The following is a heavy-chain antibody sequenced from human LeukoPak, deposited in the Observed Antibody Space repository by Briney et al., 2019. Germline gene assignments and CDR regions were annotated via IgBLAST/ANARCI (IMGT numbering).Heavy chain of an antibody. V-gene: IGHV1-69*04. Sequence: SVKVSCKASGGTFSSYAISWVRPAPGQGLEWMGRIIPILGIANYAQKFQGRVTITADKSTSTAYMELSSLRSEDTAVYYCASAVAGTSDWFDPWGQGTLVTVSS. D-gene: IGHD6-19*01. CDR2: IIPILGIA. CDR1: GGTFSSYA. CDR3: ASAVAGTSDWFDP. J-gene: IGHJ5*02.